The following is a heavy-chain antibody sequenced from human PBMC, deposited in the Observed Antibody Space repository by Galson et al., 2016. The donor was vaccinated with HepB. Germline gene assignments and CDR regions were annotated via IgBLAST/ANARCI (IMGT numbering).Heavy chain of an antibody. CDR3: AKDDSNGYYYFDY. J-gene: IGHJ4*02. CDR1: GFTFSSYG. Sequence: SLRLSCAASGFTFSSYGMHWVRQAPGKGLEWVAVISYDGTNKYYGDSVKGRFTISRDNSKNTLYLQMNSLRAEDTAVYNCAKDDSNGYYYFDYWGEGTLVTVSS. D-gene: IGHD3-22*01. CDR2: ISYDGTNK. V-gene: IGHV3-30*18.